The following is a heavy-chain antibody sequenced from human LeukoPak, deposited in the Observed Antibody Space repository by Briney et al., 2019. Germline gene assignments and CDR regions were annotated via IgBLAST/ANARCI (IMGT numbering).Heavy chain of an antibody. Sequence: PGGSLRLSCAASGFTFTTYWMSWIRQAPGKGLEWVANINQDGTDKYYVDSVKGRFTFSRDNAQNSLYLQMNSLRAEDTAVYYCAKESYQLLYFYYYGMDVWGQGTTVTVSS. CDR3: AKESYQLLYFYYYGMDV. J-gene: IGHJ6*02. V-gene: IGHV3-7*03. CDR1: GFTFTTYW. D-gene: IGHD2-2*02. CDR2: INQDGTDK.